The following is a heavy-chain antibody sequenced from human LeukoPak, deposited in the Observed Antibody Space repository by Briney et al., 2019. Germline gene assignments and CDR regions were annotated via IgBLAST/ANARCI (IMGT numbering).Heavy chain of an antibody. J-gene: IGHJ5*02. CDR3: ARESYSGYVRWFDP. Sequence: ASVKVSCKASGYSFSAYYIHWVRQAPGQGLEWMGWINPNTGGTHFELKFQGRVTMTRDTSISTAYMELTRLTSDDTAVYYCARESYSGYVRWFDPWGQGTLVTVSS. CDR1: GYSFSAYY. CDR2: INPNTGGT. D-gene: IGHD5-12*01. V-gene: IGHV1-2*02.